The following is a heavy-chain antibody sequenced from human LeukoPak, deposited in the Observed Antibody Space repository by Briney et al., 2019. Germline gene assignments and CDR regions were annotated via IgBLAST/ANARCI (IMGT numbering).Heavy chain of an antibody. V-gene: IGHV3-30*02. D-gene: IGHD6-19*01. J-gene: IGHJ4*02. Sequence: GGSLRLSCAASGFTFSSYGMHWVRQAPGKGLEWVAFIRYDGSNKYYADSVKGRFTISRDNSKNTLYLQMNSLRSDDTAVYYCARDHGAGGSGADYWGQGTLVTVSS. CDR2: IRYDGSNK. CDR3: ARDHGAGGSGADY. CDR1: GFTFSSYG.